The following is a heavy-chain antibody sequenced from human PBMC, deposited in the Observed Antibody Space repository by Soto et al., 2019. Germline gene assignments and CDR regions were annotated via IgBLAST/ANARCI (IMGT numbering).Heavy chain of an antibody. Sequence: QVQLVQSGAEVKKPGAAVKVSCKASGYTFTSYGISWVRQAPGQGLEWMGWISDYNGNTNYAQKLQGRVTMTTDTSTSTAYMELRRLRSDDTAVYYCERGGPWRIQPLNFDYWGQGSLVTVST. J-gene: IGHJ4*02. CDR1: GYTFTSYG. D-gene: IGHD5-18*01. V-gene: IGHV1-18*01. CDR2: ISDYNGNT. CDR3: ERGGPWRIQPLNFDY.